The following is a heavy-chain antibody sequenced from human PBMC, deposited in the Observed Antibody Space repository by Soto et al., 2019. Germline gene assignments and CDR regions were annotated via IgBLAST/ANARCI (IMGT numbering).Heavy chain of an antibody. CDR1: GFTFSSYS. CDR3: ERGDTKHQLPPQY. Sequence: EVQLVESGGGLVQPGGSLRLSCAASGFTFSSYSMNWVRQAPGKGLEWVSYISSSSSTIYYADSVKGRFTISRDNAKNSLYLQMNSLRDEDTAVYYCERGDTKHQLPPQYWGQGTLVTVSS. D-gene: IGHD2-2*01. CDR2: ISSSSSTI. J-gene: IGHJ4*02. V-gene: IGHV3-48*02.